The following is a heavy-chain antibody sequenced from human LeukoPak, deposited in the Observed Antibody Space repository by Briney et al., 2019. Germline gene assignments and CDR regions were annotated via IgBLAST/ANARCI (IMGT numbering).Heavy chain of an antibody. V-gene: IGHV4-34*01. CDR3: ARRPLGYCSGGSCYKPEVDY. CDR1: GGSFSGYY. D-gene: IGHD2-15*01. J-gene: IGHJ4*02. Sequence: TSETLSLTCAVYGGSFSGYYWGWIRQPPGKGLEWIGEINHSGSTNYNPSLKSRVTISVDTSKNQFSLKLSSVTAADTAVYYCARRPLGYCSGGSCYKPEVDYWGQGTLVTVSS. CDR2: INHSGST.